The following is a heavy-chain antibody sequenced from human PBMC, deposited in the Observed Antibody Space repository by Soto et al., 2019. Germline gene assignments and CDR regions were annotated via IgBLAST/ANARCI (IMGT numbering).Heavy chain of an antibody. V-gene: IGHV4-31*03. D-gene: IGHD6-13*01. J-gene: IGHJ6*02. CDR1: GGSISSGGYY. CDR2: LYYSGST. CDR3: ARDRRWYSSSWSLNYGMDV. Sequence: QVQLQESGPGLVKPSQTLSLTCTVSGGSISSGGYYWSWIRQHPGKGLEWIGYLYYSGSTYYNPSLKSRVTISVDTSKNQFSLKLSSVTAADTAVYYCARDRRWYSSSWSLNYGMDVWGQGTTVTVSS.